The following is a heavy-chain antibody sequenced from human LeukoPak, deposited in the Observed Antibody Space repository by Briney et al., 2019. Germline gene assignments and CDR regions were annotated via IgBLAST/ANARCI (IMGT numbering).Heavy chain of an antibody. D-gene: IGHD6-6*01. CDR3: ARQALDPASIAAPDWFDP. J-gene: IGHJ5*02. CDR2: IYYSGST. V-gene: IGHV4-39*01. Sequence: SETLSLTCTVSGGSISSSSYYWGWIRQPPGKGLEWIGSIYYSGSTYYNPSLKSRVTISVDTSKNQFSLKLSSVTAADTAVYYCARQALDPASIAAPDWFDPWGQGTLVTVSS. CDR1: GGSISSSSYY.